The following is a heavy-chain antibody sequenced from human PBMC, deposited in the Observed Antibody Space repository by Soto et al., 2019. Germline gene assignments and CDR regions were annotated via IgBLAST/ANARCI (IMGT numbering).Heavy chain of an antibody. CDR2: IIPFFGAA. Sequence: QVQLVQSGAEVKKPGSSVKVSCKASGDTFSSHAFGWVRQAPGQGLEWMGGIIPFFGAANYAQTFQGRAAITADESTTTVYMELSSLRSEDKAVYYCARGIEEMATTTAVWSFDLWGRGTLVTVSS. J-gene: IGHJ2*01. CDR3: ARGIEEMATTTAVWSFDL. D-gene: IGHD4-17*01. CDR1: GDTFSSHA. V-gene: IGHV1-69*01.